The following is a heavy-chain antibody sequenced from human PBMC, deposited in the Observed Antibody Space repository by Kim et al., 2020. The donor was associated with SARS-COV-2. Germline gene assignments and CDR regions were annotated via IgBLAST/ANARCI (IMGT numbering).Heavy chain of an antibody. J-gene: IGHJ2*01. CDR3: ARADDSRGYYYLPWYFDL. D-gene: IGHD3-22*01. V-gene: IGHV4-59*01. Sequence: TSRVTISVDTSKHQFSLKLSSVTAADTAVYYCARADDSRGYYYLPWYFDLWGRGTLVTVSS.